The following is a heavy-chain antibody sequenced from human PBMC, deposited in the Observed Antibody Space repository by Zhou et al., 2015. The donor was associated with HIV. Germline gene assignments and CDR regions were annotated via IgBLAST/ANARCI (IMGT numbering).Heavy chain of an antibody. CDR3: AFGLYGYQTYYFDY. D-gene: IGHD5-18*01. CDR1: GGTFSSYA. V-gene: IGHV1-69*06. J-gene: IGHJ4*02. Sequence: QVLLVQSGAEVKKPGSSVKVSCEASGGTFSSYAISWVRQAPGQGLEWMGGIIPIFGTANYAQKFQGRVTITADKSTSTAYMELSSLRSEDTAVYYCAFGLYGYQTYYFDYWGQGTLVTVSS. CDR2: IIPIFGTA.